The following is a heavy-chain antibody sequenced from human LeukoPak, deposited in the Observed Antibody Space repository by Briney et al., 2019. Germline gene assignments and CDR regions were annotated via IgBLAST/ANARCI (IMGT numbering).Heavy chain of an antibody. J-gene: IGHJ4*02. Sequence: GGSLRLSCAASGFPFSSYSMNWVRQAPGKGLEWVSYISSRSTTIYYADSVRGRFTISRDNAKNSLYLQMNSLRSEDTAVYYCARLALIESGYDYNPDYWGQGTLVTVSS. V-gene: IGHV3-48*01. CDR1: GFPFSSYS. CDR2: ISSRSTTI. CDR3: ARLALIESGYDYNPDY. D-gene: IGHD5-12*01.